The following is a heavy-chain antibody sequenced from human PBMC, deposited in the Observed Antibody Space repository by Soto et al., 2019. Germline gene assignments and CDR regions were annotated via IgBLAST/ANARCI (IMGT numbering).Heavy chain of an antibody. J-gene: IGHJ4*02. CDR3: LRYGVAATY. Sequence: QVQLVQSGAELKKPGASVKVSCKASGYTFSSYNINWVRQATGQGLEWMGWMNPNSGTTGYAQKFQDRITLTRDPSITTAYMELSSLTSDDTAVYFCLRYGVAATYWGRGTHVTVSS. V-gene: IGHV1-8*02. D-gene: IGHD2-8*01. CDR2: MNPNSGTT. CDR1: GYTFSSYN.